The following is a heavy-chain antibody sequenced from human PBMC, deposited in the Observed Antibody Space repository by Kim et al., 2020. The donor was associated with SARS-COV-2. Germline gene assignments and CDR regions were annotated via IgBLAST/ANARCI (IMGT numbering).Heavy chain of an antibody. CDR1: GYTFTGYY. J-gene: IGHJ3*02. CDR3: ARDMGPRGLGAFDI. D-gene: IGHD7-27*01. Sequence: ASVKVSCKASGYTFTGYYMHWVRQAPGQGLEWMGWINPNSGGTNYAQKFQGRVTMTRDTSISTAYMELSRLRSDDTAVYYCARDMGPRGLGAFDIWGQGTMVTVSS. CDR2: INPNSGGT. V-gene: IGHV1-2*02.